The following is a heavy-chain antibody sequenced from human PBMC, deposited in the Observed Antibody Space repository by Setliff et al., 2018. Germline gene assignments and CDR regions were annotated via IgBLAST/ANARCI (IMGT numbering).Heavy chain of an antibody. V-gene: IGHV3-23*01. CDR3: AKRPIRWPYCSSTSCLNWFDP. CDR2: ISGSGGST. CDR1: GFTFSSYA. Sequence: GGSLRLSCAASGFTFSSYAMSWVRQAPGKGLEWVSAISGSGGSTYYADSVKGRFTISRDNSKNTLYLQMNSLRAEDTAVYYCAKRPIRWPYCSSTSCLNWFDPWGQGTLVTVSS. D-gene: IGHD2-2*01. J-gene: IGHJ5*02.